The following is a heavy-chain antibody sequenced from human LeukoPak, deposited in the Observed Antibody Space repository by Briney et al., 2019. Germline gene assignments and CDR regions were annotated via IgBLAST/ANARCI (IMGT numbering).Heavy chain of an antibody. CDR1: GYSININDF. CDR2: ISLTGTT. V-gene: IGHV4-38-2*01. D-gene: IGHD1-26*01. Sequence: SETLSLTSVVPGYSININDFWPGIRQSPGKGLEWIGTISLTGTTYYNPSLQSRVTISIDTSRNQFSLRLLSVTAADTAIYFYTRLVYAREGGRSITWGRGTLVTVSS. CDR3: TRLVYAREGGRSIT. J-gene: IGHJ5*01.